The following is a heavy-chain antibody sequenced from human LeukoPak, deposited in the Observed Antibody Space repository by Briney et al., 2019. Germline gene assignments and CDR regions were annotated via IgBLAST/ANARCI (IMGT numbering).Heavy chain of an antibody. V-gene: IGHV1-8*01. J-gene: IGHJ4*02. CDR1: GYSFTSYD. CDR3: ARRVAAGGTCMGY. CDR2: MNPNSGNT. D-gene: IGHD6-13*01. Sequence: ASVRVSCKASGYSFTSYDINWVRQATGQGLEWMGWMNPNSGNTGSAQKFQGRVTMTRNTSISTAYMELSNLRSEDTAVYYCARRVAAGGTCMGYWGQGTLVTVSS.